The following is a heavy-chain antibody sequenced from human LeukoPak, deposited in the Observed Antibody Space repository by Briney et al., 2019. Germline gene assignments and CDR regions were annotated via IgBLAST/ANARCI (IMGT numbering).Heavy chain of an antibody. CDR2: IGGSGGST. J-gene: IGHJ5*02. D-gene: IGHD2-15*01. CDR1: GFTFSRYA. V-gene: IGHV3-23*01. CDR3: AACSGGSCYNWFDP. Sequence: GGSLRLSCAASGFTFSRYAMSWVRQPPGKGLEWVSAIGGSGGSTYYADSVKGRFTISRDNSKNTLYLQMNSLRAEDTAVYYCAACSGGSCYNWFDPWGQGTLVTVSS.